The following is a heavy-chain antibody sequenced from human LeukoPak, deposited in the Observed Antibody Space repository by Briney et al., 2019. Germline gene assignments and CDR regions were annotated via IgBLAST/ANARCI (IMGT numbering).Heavy chain of an antibody. J-gene: IGHJ4*02. CDR2: MNPNSGNT. CDR3: ARVYGLYSSPDY. V-gene: IGHV1-8*03. Sequence: ASVKVSCNASGYTFTSYDINWVRQATGQGLEWMGWMNPNSGNTGYAQKFQGRVTITRNTSISTAYMELSSLRSEDTAVYYCARVYGLYSSPDYWGQGTLVTVSS. D-gene: IGHD6-19*01. CDR1: GYTFTSYD.